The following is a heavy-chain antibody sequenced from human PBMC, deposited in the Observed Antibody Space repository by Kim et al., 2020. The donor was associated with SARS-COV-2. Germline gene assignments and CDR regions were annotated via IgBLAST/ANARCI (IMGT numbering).Heavy chain of an antibody. CDR3: ARVLTRWFDP. V-gene: IGHV4-59*01. J-gene: IGHJ5*02. CDR2: ST. Sequence: STNYTPSLKSRVTISVDTSKNQFSLKLSSVTAADTAVYYCARVLTRWFDPWGQGTLVTVSS. D-gene: IGHD7-27*01.